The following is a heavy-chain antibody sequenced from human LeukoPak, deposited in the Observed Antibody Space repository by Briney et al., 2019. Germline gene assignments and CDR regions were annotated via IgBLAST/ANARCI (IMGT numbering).Heavy chain of an antibody. CDR3: ARHIALRNWFDP. J-gene: IGHJ5*02. D-gene: IGHD2-21*01. CDR2: IYYSGST. V-gene: IGHV4-39*01. Sequence: SETLSLTCTVSGGSISSSSYYWGWIRQPPGTGLEWIGSIYYSGSTYYNPSLKSRVTISVDTSKNQFSLKLSSVTAADTAVYYCARHIALRNWFDPWGQGTLVTVSS. CDR1: GGSISSSSYY.